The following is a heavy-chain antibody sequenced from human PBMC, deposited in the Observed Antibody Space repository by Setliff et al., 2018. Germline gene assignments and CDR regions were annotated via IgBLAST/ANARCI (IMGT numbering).Heavy chain of an antibody. CDR3: ARGRGYSYVGITYYFDY. J-gene: IGHJ4*02. V-gene: IGHV4-39*07. CDR2: IYYSGST. CDR1: GGSISSSSYY. Sequence: KASETLSLTCTVSGGSISSSSYYWGWIRQPPGKGLEWIGSIYYSGSTYYNPSLKSRVTISVDTSKNQFSLKLSSVTAADTAVYYCARGRGYSYVGITYYFDYWGQGTLVTV. D-gene: IGHD5-18*01.